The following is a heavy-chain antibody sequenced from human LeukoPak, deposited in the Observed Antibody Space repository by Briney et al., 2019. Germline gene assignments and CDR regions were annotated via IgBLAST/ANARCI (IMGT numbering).Heavy chain of an antibody. Sequence: GGSLRLSCAASGFTFSSYEMNWVRQAPGKGLEWVSSISSSSSYIYYADSVKGRFTISRDNSKNTLYLQMNSLRAEDTAVYYCARTSFYDILTGYYNGVAFDIWGQGTMVTVSS. D-gene: IGHD3-9*01. CDR1: GFTFSSYE. J-gene: IGHJ3*02. CDR3: ARTSFYDILTGYYNGVAFDI. V-gene: IGHV3-21*04. CDR2: ISSSSSYI.